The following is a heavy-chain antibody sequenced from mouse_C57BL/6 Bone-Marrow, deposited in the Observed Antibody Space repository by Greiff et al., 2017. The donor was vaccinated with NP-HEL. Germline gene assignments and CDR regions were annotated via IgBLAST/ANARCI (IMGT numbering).Heavy chain of an antibody. CDR1: GFTFSDYG. Sequence: EVQLQESGGGLVKPGGSLKLSCAASGFTFSDYGMHWVRQAPEKGLEWVAYISSGSSTIYYADTVKGRFTISRDNAKNTLFPQMTSLRSEDTAMYYCARWTYYYAMDYWGQGTSVTVSS. D-gene: IGHD3-3*01. CDR3: ARWTYYYAMDY. V-gene: IGHV5-17*01. J-gene: IGHJ4*01. CDR2: ISSGSSTI.